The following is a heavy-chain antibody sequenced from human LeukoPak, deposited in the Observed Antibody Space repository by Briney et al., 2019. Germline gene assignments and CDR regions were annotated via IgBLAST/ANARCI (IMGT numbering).Heavy chain of an antibody. D-gene: IGHD2-2*01. Sequence: ASVKVSCKASGGTFSSYAISWVRQAPGQGLEWMGGIIPIFGTANYAQKFQGRVTITTDESTSTAYMELSSLRSEDTAVYYCARFGSTSYYYYYYMDVWGKGTTVTVSS. J-gene: IGHJ6*03. V-gene: IGHV1-69*05. CDR3: ARFGSTSYYYYYYMDV. CDR1: GGTFSSYA. CDR2: IIPIFGTA.